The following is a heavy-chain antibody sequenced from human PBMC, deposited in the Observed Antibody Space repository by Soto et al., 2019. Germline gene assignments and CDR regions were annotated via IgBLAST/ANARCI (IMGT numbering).Heavy chain of an antibody. CDR3: AREMDTARGAPNAY. J-gene: IGHJ4*02. CDR2: IIPILGIA. V-gene: IGHV1-69*08. CDR1: GGTFSSYT. Sequence: QVQLVQSGAEVKKPGSSVKVSCKASGGTFSSYTISWVRQAPGQGLEWMGRIIPILGIANYAQKFQGRVTITADKSTSTAYMELSSLRSEDTAVDYCAREMDTARGAPNAYWGQGTLVTVSS. D-gene: IGHD5-18*01.